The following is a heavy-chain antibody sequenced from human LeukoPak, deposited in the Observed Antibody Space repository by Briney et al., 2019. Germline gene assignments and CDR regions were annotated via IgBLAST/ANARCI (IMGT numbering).Heavy chain of an antibody. CDR2: ISSSSSYI. CDR1: GFTFSSYN. J-gene: IGHJ6*04. CDR3: AELGITMIGGV. Sequence: GGSLRLSCAASGFTFSSYNMNWVRQAPGKGLEWVSSISSSSSYIYYADSVEGRFTISRDNAKNSLYLQMNSLRVEDTAVYYCAELGITMIGGVWGKGTTVTISS. D-gene: IGHD3-10*02. V-gene: IGHV3-21*01.